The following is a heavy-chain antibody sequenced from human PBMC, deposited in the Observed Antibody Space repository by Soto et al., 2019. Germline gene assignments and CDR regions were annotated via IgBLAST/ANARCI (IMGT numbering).Heavy chain of an antibody. D-gene: IGHD5-12*01. CDR3: ATGPYSGYDSHI. Sequence: ASVKASCKASGYTFTGYYMHWVRQAPGQGLEWMGWINPNSGGTNYAQKFQGRVTMTEDTSTDTAYMELSSLRSEDTAVYYCATGPYSGYDSHIWGQGTMVTVSS. CDR1: GYTFTGYY. J-gene: IGHJ3*02. CDR2: INPNSGGT. V-gene: IGHV1-2*02.